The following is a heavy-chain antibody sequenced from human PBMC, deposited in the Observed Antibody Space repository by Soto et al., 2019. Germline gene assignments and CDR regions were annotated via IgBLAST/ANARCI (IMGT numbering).Heavy chain of an antibody. D-gene: IGHD3-10*01. V-gene: IGHV5-51*01. J-gene: IGHJ4*02. CDR3: ARLPRDCNKISCYYADH. Sequence: GESLKISCRGSGYDFNTNWFGWVRQLPGRGLEWVGIMYPGDSDTRYNPSLQGHVTLSADVTVSTAFLQWRSLKTSDTVIYFCARLPRDCNKISCYYADHWGQGTQVTVS. CDR1: GYDFNTNW. CDR2: MYPGDSDT.